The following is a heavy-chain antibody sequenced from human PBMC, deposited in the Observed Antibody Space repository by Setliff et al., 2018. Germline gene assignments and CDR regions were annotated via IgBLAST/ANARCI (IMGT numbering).Heavy chain of an antibody. Sequence: SETLSLTCAVSGGSISSSNWWSWVRQPPGKGLEWIGEIYHSGSTNYNPSLKSRVTISVDKSKNQFSLKLSSVTAADTAVYYCARDVDKAVAGTTVVMDYWGQGTLVTVSS. CDR3: ARDVDKAVAGTTVVMDY. J-gene: IGHJ4*02. V-gene: IGHV4-4*02. CDR1: GGSISSSNW. D-gene: IGHD6-19*01. CDR2: IYHSGST.